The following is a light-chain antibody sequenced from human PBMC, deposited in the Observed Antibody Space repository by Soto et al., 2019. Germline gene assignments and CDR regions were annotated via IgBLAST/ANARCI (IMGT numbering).Light chain of an antibody. CDR2: EVS. Sequence: QSALTQPDSVSGSLGRSITISCTGTSSDVGGYNYVSWYQQHPGKAPKLIIYEVSNRPSGVSNRFSGSKSGNTASLTISGLQAEDEADYYCNSYTSKSTGVFGTGTKLTV. J-gene: IGLJ1*01. CDR1: SSDVGGYNY. V-gene: IGLV2-14*01. CDR3: NSYTSKSTGV.